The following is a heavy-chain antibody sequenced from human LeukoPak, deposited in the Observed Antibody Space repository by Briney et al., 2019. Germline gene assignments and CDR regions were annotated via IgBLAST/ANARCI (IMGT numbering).Heavy chain of an antibody. V-gene: IGHV1-46*01. CDR2: INPSGGST. D-gene: IGHD3-22*01. Sequence: GASVKVSCKASGYTFTSYYMHWVRQAPGQGLEWMGIINPSGGSTSYAQKFQGRVTMTRDTSTSTVYMELSSLRSEDTAVYYCARGTGVNYSDSSARTRPFDYWGQGTLVTVSS. J-gene: IGHJ4*02. CDR3: ARGTGVNYSDSSARTRPFDY. CDR1: GYTFTSYY.